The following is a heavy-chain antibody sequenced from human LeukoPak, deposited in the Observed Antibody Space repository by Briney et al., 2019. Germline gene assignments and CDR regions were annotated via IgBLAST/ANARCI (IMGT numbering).Heavy chain of an antibody. V-gene: IGHV4-59*01. J-gene: IGHJ4*02. CDR1: GGSISSYY. CDR2: IYYSGST. D-gene: IGHD3-22*01. CDR3: ARGLTTYYDRSGDDY. Sequence: SETLSLTCTVSGGSISSYYRSWIRQPPGKGLEWIGYIYYSGSTNYNRSLKSRVTISVDTSKNQFSLKLSSVTAADTAVYYCARGLTTYYDRSGDDYWGQGTLVTVSS.